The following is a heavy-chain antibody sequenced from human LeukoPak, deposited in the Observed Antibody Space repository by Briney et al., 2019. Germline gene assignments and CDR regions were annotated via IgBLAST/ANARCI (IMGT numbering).Heavy chain of an antibody. D-gene: IGHD3-3*01. Sequence: SETLSLTCTVSGGSISSSSYYWGWIRQPPGKGLEWIGSIYYSGSTYYNPSLKSRVTISVDTSKNQFSLKLSSVTAADTAVYXXXXXNYDFWSGYYLHWFDPWGQGTLVTVSS. V-gene: IGHV4-39*07. CDR2: IYYSGST. CDR1: GGSISSSSYY. CDR3: XXXNYDFWSGYYLHWFDP. J-gene: IGHJ5*02.